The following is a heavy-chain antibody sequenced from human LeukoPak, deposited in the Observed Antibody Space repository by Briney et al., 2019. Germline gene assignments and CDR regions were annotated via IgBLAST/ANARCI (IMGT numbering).Heavy chain of an antibody. CDR3: ARVRPPAAGIH. CDR1: GFTVSSNY. J-gene: IGHJ4*02. CDR2: IYSGGST. D-gene: IGHD6-13*01. Sequence: QPGGSLRLSCAASGFTVSSNYMSWVRQAPGKGLXXVSVIYSGGSTYYADSVKGRFTISRDNSKNTLYLQMNSLRAEDTAVYYCARVRPPAAGIHWGQGTLVTVSS. V-gene: IGHV3-66*02.